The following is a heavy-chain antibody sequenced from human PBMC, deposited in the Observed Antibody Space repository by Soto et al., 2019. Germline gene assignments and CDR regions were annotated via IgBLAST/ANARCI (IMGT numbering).Heavy chain of an antibody. D-gene: IGHD5-18*01. Sequence: ASVKVSCKASGGTFSSYAISWVRQAPGQGLEWIGGIIPIFGTANYAQKFQGRVTITADESTSTAYMELSSLRSEDTAVYYCARGATVDTAMAYWGQGTLVTISS. CDR2: IIPIFGTA. CDR3: ARGATVDTAMAY. CDR1: GGTFSSYA. V-gene: IGHV1-69*13. J-gene: IGHJ4*02.